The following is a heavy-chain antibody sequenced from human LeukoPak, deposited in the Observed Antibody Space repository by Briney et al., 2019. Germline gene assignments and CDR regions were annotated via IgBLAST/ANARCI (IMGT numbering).Heavy chain of an antibody. V-gene: IGHV1-2*02. Sequence: ASVKVSCKSSGYTFTGYYMHWVRQAPGQGLEWMGWINPNSGGTNYAQKFQGRVTMTRDTSISTAYMELSRLRSDDTAVYYCARALDEYYYDSSGYSPYFDYWGQGTLVTVSS. D-gene: IGHD3-22*01. CDR1: GYTFTGYY. CDR3: ARALDEYYYDSSGYSPYFDY. CDR2: INPNSGGT. J-gene: IGHJ4*02.